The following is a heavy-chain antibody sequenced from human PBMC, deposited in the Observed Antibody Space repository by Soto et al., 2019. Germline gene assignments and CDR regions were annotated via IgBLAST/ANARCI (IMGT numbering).Heavy chain of an antibody. Sequence: ASVKVSCKASGYAFTSYAMHWVRQAPGQRLEWMGWINAGNGNTKYSQKFQGRVTITRDTSASTAYMELNSLRAEDTAVYYCAKDRHRSGSPPPFDYWGKGTLVPVSS. CDR3: AKDRHRSGSPPPFDY. D-gene: IGHD3-22*01. V-gene: IGHV1-3*01. CDR1: GYAFTSYA. J-gene: IGHJ4*02. CDR2: INAGNGNT.